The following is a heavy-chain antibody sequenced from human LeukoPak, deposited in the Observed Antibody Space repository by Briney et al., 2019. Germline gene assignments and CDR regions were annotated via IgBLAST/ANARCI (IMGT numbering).Heavy chain of an antibody. J-gene: IGHJ3*02. V-gene: IGHV1-46*01. D-gene: IGHD3-3*01. CDR1: GYTFTSYY. Sequence: ASVKVSCKASGYTFTSYYLHWVRQAPGQGLEWMGIINPSGGSTTHAQKFQGRVTMTRDTSTSTVYMELTSLRSEDTAVYYCARIFLYAFDIWGQGTMVTVSS. CDR3: ARIFLYAFDI. CDR2: INPSGGST.